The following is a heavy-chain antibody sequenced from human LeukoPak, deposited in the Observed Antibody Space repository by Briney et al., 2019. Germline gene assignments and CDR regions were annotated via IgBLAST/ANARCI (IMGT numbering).Heavy chain of an antibody. CDR3: AREPFWGMAGYDYYDSSGYFDY. CDR1: GFTFSSYE. J-gene: IGHJ4*02. D-gene: IGHD3-22*01. V-gene: IGHV3-48*03. Sequence: PGGSLRLSCAASGFTFSSYEMNWVRQAPGKGLEWVSYISSSGSTIYYADSVKGRFTISRDNAKNSLYLQMNSLRAEDTAVYYCAREPFWGMAGYDYYDSSGYFDYWGQGTLVTVSS. CDR2: ISSSGSTI.